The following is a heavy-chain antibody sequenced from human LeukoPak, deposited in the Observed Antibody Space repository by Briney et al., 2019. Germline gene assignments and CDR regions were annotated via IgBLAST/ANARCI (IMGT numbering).Heavy chain of an antibody. CDR3: ARSAGAWYGYDY. D-gene: IGHD5-18*01. Sequence: GGSLRLSCVGSGFSFDNNAMTWVRQAPGKGLEWVSSITASAGTTGYAASVKGRFAISRDNSKNTLYLQMNSLRADDTAVYYCARSAGAWYGYDYWGQGNLVIVS. J-gene: IGHJ4*02. V-gene: IGHV3-23*01. CDR1: GFSFDNNA. CDR2: ITASAGTT.